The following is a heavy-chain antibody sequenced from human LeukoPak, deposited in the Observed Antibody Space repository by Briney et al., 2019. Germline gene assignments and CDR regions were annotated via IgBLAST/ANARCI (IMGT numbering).Heavy chain of an antibody. V-gene: IGHV4-34*01. CDR1: GFTFSSYA. J-gene: IGHJ5*02. CDR3: ARGGYSYGYGFDP. Sequence: PGGSLRLSCAASGFTFSSYAMSWVRQPPGKGLEWIGEINHSGSTNYNPSLKSRVTISVDTSKNQFSLKLSSVTAADTAVYYCARGGYSYGYGFDPWGQGTLVTVSS. CDR2: INHSGST. D-gene: IGHD5-18*01.